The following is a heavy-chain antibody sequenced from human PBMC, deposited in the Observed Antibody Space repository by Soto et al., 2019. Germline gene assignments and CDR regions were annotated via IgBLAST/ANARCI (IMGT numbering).Heavy chain of an antibody. CDR1: GFIFNNYG. CDR2: ISEDGSRK. J-gene: IGHJ5*02. D-gene: IGHD5-12*01. Sequence: QVQVVESGGGVAQPGRSLRLSCTVSGFIFNNYGMQWVRQAPGKGLEWVAVISEDGSRKYYADSVKGRFTISRDNSKNTLYLQMDSLRAEDTAVYYCTKVCGRGFDLCGSWGQVTLVTVSS. V-gene: IGHV3-30*18. CDR3: TKVCGRGFDLCGS.